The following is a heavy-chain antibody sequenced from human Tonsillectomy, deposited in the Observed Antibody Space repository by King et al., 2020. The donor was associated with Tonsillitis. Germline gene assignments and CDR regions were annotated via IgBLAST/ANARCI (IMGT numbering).Heavy chain of an antibody. CDR3: ARGDFRRDGYNPYFDF. CDR1: GGSFSGYY. J-gene: IGHJ4*02. V-gene: IGHV4-34*01. Sequence: VQLQQWGAGLLKPSETLSLTCAVYGGSFSGYYWSWIRQPPGKGLEWIGEINHSGSTNYNPSLKSRVTISVDTSKNQFSLRLSSVTAADTAVYYCARGDFRRDGYNPYFDFWGQGTLVTVSS. D-gene: IGHD5-24*01. CDR2: INHSGST.